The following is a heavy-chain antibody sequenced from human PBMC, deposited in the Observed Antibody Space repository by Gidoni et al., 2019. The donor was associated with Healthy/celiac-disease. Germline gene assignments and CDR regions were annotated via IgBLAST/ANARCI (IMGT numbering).Heavy chain of an antibody. J-gene: IGHJ2*01. CDR3: ARAGDYLNWYFDL. CDR2: IWYDGSNK. Sequence: QVQLVESGGGVVQPGRSLRLSCAASGSTFSSYGMHWVRQAPGKGLEWVAVIWYDGSNKYYADSVKGRFTISRDNSKNTLYLQMNSLRAEDTAVYYCARAGDYLNWYFDLWGRGTLVTVSS. CDR1: GSTFSSYG. V-gene: IGHV3-33*01. D-gene: IGHD4-17*01.